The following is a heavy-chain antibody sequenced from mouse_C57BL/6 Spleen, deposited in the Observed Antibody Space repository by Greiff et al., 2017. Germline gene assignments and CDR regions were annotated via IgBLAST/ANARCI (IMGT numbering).Heavy chain of an antibody. D-gene: IGHD2-1*01. J-gene: IGHJ1*03. CDR2: IDPSDSYT. Sequence: VQLQQPGAELVRPGTSVKLSCKASGYTFTSYWMHWVKQRPGQGLEWIGVIDPSDSYTNYNQQFKGKATLTVDTSSSTAYMQLSNLTSEDSAVYYCARDGNYSYWYFDVWGTGTTVTVSS. CDR1: GYTFTSYW. CDR3: ARDGNYSYWYFDV. V-gene: IGHV1-59*01.